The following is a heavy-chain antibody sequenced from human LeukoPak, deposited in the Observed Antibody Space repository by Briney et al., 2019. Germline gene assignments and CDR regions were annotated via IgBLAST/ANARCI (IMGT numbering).Heavy chain of an antibody. CDR3: GRHGGAFEM. V-gene: IGHV3-21*01. CDR2: ISSSSSYI. CDR1: GFTVSSNY. Sequence: SGGSLRLSCAASGFTVSSNYMSWVRQAPGKGLEWVSSISSSSSYIYYADSVKGRFTISRDNAKNSLYLQMNSLRAEDTAVYYCGRHGGAFEMWGQGTMVTVSS. J-gene: IGHJ3*02.